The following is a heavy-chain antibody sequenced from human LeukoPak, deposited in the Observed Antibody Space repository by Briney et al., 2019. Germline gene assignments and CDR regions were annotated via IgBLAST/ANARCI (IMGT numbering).Heavy chain of an antibody. V-gene: IGHV3-23*01. D-gene: IGHD6-19*01. J-gene: IGHJ3*02. CDR2: ISGSGGST. CDR1: GFTFSSYA. CDR3: AKVSQYSSGWYAILDAFDI. Sequence: GGSLRLSCAASGFTFSSYAMSWVRQVPGKGLEWVSAISGSGGSTYYADSVKGRFTISRDNSKNTLYLQMNSLRAEDTAVYYCAKVSQYSSGWYAILDAFDIWGQGTMVTVSS.